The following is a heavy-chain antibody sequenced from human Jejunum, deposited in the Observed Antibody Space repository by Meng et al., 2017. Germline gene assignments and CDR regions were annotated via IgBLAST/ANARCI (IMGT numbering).Heavy chain of an antibody. CDR3: ARAIRERYFDS. CDR2: VWPSGAT. D-gene: IGHD1-14*01. V-gene: IGHV4-4*02. CDR1: GGSPTAPFY. Sequence: QGPLQEAGPGLVKPSGTLSITCTVSGGSPTAPFYGTWIRQAPGKGLEWIGEVWPSGATYYNPSLSSRITISIDTSNNQFSLEVAFLTAADTAVYYCARAIRERYFDSWGQGTLVTVSS. J-gene: IGHJ4*02.